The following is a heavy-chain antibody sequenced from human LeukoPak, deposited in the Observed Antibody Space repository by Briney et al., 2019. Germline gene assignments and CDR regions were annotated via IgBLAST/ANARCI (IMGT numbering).Heavy chain of an antibody. V-gene: IGHV3-53*01. D-gene: IGHD3-16*01. CDR1: GFTVSSNY. CDR3: TRGGGYYYYMDV. Sequence: PGGSLRLSCTVSGFTVSSNYMSWVRQAPGKGLEWVSVIYSGGSTYYADSVKGRFTISRDNSKNTLYLQMNSLRAEYAAEYYCTRGGGYYYYMDVWGKGTTVTISS. CDR2: IYSGGST. J-gene: IGHJ6*03.